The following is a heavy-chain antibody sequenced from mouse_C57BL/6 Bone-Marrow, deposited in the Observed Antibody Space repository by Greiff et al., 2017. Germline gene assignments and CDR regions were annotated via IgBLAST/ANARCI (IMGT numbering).Heavy chain of an antibody. Sequence: VQLQQSGAELARPGASVKLSCKASGYTFTSYGISWVKQRTGQGLEWIGEIYPRSGNTYYNEKFKGKATLTADKSSSTAYMELRSLTSEDSAVYFCAIIPYYYGSGFAYWGQGTLVTVSA. V-gene: IGHV1-81*01. D-gene: IGHD1-1*01. CDR2: IYPRSGNT. CDR1: GYTFTSYG. CDR3: AIIPYYYGSGFAY. J-gene: IGHJ3*01.